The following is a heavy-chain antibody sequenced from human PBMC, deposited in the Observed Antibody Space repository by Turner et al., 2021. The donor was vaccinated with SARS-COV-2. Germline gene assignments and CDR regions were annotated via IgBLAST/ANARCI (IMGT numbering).Heavy chain of an antibody. D-gene: IGHD6-6*01. CDR1: GGSISSYF. J-gene: IGHJ6*02. Sequence: QVQLQESGPGLVKPSETLSLTCTVSGGSISSYFWNWIRQPAGKGLEWIGRIYTSGTSNYNPSLKSRVTMSVDTSKNQFSLRLSSVTAADTAVYYCARDRVQLGPVGMDVWGQGTTFTVSS. CDR2: IYTSGTS. V-gene: IGHV4-4*07. CDR3: ARDRVQLGPVGMDV.